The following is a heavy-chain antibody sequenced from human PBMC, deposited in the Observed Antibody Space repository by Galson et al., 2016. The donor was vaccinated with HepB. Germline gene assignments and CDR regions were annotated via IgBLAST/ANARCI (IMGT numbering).Heavy chain of an antibody. CDR1: GFAFSRYE. V-gene: IGHV3-48*03. Sequence: SLRLSCAASGFAFSRYEFNWVRQAPGKGLEWVSHISYSNAVSYAASVKGRFPISRDNDGDSLFLEMRGLRVEDTAVYYCVRGMSNSWYAYKRSYYYSMELWGRGTLVAVSS. CDR3: VRGMSNSWYAYKRSYYYSMEL. D-gene: IGHD3-22*01. CDR2: ISYSNAV. J-gene: IGHJ2*01.